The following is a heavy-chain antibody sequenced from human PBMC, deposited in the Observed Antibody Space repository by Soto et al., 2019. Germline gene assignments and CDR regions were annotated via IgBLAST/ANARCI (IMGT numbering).Heavy chain of an antibody. CDR2: IYPGDSDT. Sequence: GESLKISCKGSGYSFTSYWIGWVRQMPGKGLEWMGIIYPGDSDTRYSPSFQGQVTISADKSISTAYLQWSSLKASDTAMYYCARHFRSSWTYYYGMDVWGQGPTVTVPS. V-gene: IGHV5-51*01. D-gene: IGHD6-13*01. CDR1: GYSFTSYW. J-gene: IGHJ6*02. CDR3: ARHFRSSWTYYYGMDV.